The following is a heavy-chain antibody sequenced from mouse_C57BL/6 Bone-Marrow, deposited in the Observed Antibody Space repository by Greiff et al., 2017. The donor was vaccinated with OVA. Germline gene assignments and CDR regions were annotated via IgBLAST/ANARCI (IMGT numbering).Heavy chain of an antibody. V-gene: IGHV1-85*01. Sequence: LEESGPELVKPGDSVKLSCKASGYTFTSSDINWVKQRPGQGLEWIGWIYPRDGSTKYNEKCKGKATLTVDTYSSTAYMKLHSLTSEDAAVYFCARYDTPFYDYWGQGTTLTVAS. CDR1: GYTFTSSD. CDR2: IYPRDGST. CDR3: ARYDTPFYDY. D-gene: IGHD2-3*01. J-gene: IGHJ2*01.